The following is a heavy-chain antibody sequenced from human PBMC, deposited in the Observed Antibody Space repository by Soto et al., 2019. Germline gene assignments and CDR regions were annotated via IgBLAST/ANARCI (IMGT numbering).Heavy chain of an antibody. Sequence: ASVKVSCKASGGTFSSYAISWVRQAPGQGLEWMGGIISIFGTANYAQKFQGRVTITADESTSTAYMELSSLRSEDTAVYYCARELRDGGNSGPDTLYYYYYGMDVWGQGTTVTVSS. J-gene: IGHJ6*02. CDR2: IISIFGTA. CDR1: GGTFSSYA. CDR3: ARELRDGGNSGPDTLYYYYYGMDV. D-gene: IGHD2-21*02. V-gene: IGHV1-69*13.